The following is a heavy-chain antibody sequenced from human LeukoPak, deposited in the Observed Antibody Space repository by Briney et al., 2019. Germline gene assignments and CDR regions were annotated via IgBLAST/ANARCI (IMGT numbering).Heavy chain of an antibody. D-gene: IGHD1-26*01. V-gene: IGHV3-15*01. CDR3: TTWDGVN. CDR1: GFTFSNAL. J-gene: IGHJ3*01. Sequence: PGGSLRLSCAASGFTFSNALMTWVRQAPGKGLEWVGHIKSRTDGGTTDCAAPLKGRFTISRDDSKNPLYLQMNSLKTEDTAVYYCTTWDGVNWGQGTMVTVSS. CDR2: IKSRTDGGTT.